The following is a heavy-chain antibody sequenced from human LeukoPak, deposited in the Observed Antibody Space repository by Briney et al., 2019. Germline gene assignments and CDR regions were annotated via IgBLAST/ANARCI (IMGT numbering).Heavy chain of an antibody. J-gene: IGHJ6*03. CDR3: ARGLATSPYYYYYMDV. CDR1: GGSISSYY. CDR2: IYYSGST. V-gene: IGHV4-59*01. Sequence: SETLSLTCTVSGGSISSYYWSWIRQPPGKGLEWIGYIYYSGSTNYNPSLKSRVTISVDTSKNQFSLKLSSVTAADTAVYYCARGLATSPYYYYYMDVWGKGTTVTVSS.